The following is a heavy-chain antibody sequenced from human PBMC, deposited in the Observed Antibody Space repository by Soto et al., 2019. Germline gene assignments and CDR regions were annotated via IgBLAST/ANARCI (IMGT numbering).Heavy chain of an antibody. CDR2: MNPNSGNT. CDR3: ARGPDGYNGFGTGN. CDR1: GYTVTSYD. V-gene: IGHV1-8*01. D-gene: IGHD5-12*01. J-gene: IGHJ4*02. Sequence: ASVKVSGKASGYTVTSYDINWVRQATGQGLEWMGWMNPNSGNTGYAQKFQGRVTMTRNTSISTAYMELSSLRSEDTAVYYCARGPDGYNGFGTGNWGQGTLVTVSS.